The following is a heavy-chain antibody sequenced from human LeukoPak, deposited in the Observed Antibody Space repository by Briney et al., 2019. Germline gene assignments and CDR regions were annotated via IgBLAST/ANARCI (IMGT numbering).Heavy chain of an antibody. D-gene: IGHD2-15*01. J-gene: IGHJ4*02. CDR3: ARGAPGSSCSGGSGPYFDY. CDR2: VNPNSGHT. CDR1: GYTFTSYD. Sequence: ASVKVSCKASGYTFTSYDINWVRQATGQGLEWMGWVNPNSGHTGFAQKFQGRVSMTSNTSISTAHMEVRSLRSEDTAVYYCARGAPGSSCSGGSGPYFDYGGQGTLVSVSS. V-gene: IGHV1-8*01.